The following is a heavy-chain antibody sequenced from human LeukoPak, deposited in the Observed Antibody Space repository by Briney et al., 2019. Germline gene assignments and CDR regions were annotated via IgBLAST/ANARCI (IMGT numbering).Heavy chain of an antibody. V-gene: IGHV4-30-4*07. CDR3: ARVQLETFDY. Sequence: PSETLSLTCAVSGGSISSGDYSWSWIRQPPGKGLEWIGYMYYSGSTYHNPSLKSRVTISVDTSKNKVSLKLSSVTAADTAVYYCARVQLETFDYWGQGTLVTVSS. D-gene: IGHD1-1*01. J-gene: IGHJ4*02. CDR2: MYYSGST. CDR1: GGSISSGDYS.